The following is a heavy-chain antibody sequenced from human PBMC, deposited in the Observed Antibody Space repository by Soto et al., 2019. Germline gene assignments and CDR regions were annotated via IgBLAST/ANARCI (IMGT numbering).Heavy chain of an antibody. CDR1: GGSVSSGSYY. V-gene: IGHV4-61*01. J-gene: IGHJ4*02. Sequence: SETLSLTCTVSGGSVSSGSYYWSWIRQPPGKGLEWIGYIYYSGSTNYNPSLKSRVTISVDTSKNQFSLKLSSVTAADTAVYYCAREVIAARAFDYWGQGTLVTVSS. CDR3: AREVIAARAFDY. CDR2: IYYSGST. D-gene: IGHD6-6*01.